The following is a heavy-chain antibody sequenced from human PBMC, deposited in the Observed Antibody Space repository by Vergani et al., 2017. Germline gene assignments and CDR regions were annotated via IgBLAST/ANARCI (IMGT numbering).Heavy chain of an antibody. Sequence: VQLVESGGGLVKPGGSLRLSCAASGFSFSNYGMHWVRQAPGKGLEWVAFIRYDGSKKYYADSVKGRFTISRDNSKNTLYLQMNSLRPEDTAVYYCARDTVTGSRYFDYWGQGTLVTVSS. CDR3: ARDTVTGSRYFDY. CDR1: GFSFSNYG. CDR2: IRYDGSKK. J-gene: IGHJ4*02. V-gene: IGHV3-30*02. D-gene: IGHD6-19*01.